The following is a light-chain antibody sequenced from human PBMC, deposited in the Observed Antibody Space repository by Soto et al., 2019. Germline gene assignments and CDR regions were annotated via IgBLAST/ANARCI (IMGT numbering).Light chain of an antibody. CDR1: DIGSKS. Sequence: SYELTQPPSVSVAPGQTARMTCAGSDIGSKSVHWYQQRPGQAPVLVVYDDSDRPSGIPERFSGSNSGSTASLTISRVEAGDEADYFCQVWDIKTDHVVFGGGTPLTVL. V-gene: IGLV3-21*02. CDR3: QVWDIKTDHVV. J-gene: IGLJ7*01. CDR2: DDS.